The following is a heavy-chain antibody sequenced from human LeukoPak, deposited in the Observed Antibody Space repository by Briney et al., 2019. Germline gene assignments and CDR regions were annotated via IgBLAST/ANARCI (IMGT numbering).Heavy chain of an antibody. CDR1: GFTFTTYW. CDR3: AKDSRGYQDYFDY. Sequence: GGSLRLSCAASGFTFTTYWMGWVRQAPGKGPEWVANINQVGSSKYFVDSVKGRFIISRDNAKNSLYLQMNSLSDEDTAVYYCAKDSRGYQDYFDYWGQGTLVTVSS. CDR2: INQVGSSK. J-gene: IGHJ4*02. V-gene: IGHV3-7*01. D-gene: IGHD3-22*01.